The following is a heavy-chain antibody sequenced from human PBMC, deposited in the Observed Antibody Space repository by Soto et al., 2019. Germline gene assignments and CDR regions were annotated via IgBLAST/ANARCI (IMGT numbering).Heavy chain of an antibody. Sequence: QVQLVQSGAEVQKPGSSVKVSCKASVGTFSSYAISWVLQAPGQGLEWMGGIIPIFGTANYEQKFQGRVTITADESTSTAYMELSSLRSEDTAVYYFARLSGSYSHYWGQGTLVTVSS. D-gene: IGHD1-26*01. CDR2: IIPIFGTA. CDR3: ARLSGSYSHY. V-gene: IGHV1-69*12. J-gene: IGHJ4*02. CDR1: VGTFSSYA.